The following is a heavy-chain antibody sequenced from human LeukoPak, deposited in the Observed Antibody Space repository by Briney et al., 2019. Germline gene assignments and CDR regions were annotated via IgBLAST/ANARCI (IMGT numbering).Heavy chain of an antibody. J-gene: IGHJ4*02. CDR3: ARDRWPQPGDY. Sequence: SQTLSLTRTVSGGSISSGAYYWSWIRQHPGKGLEWIGYIYYSGSTYYNPSLKSRVAISVDTSKSQFSLKLGSVTAADTAVYYCARDRWPQPGDYWGQGTLVTVSS. V-gene: IGHV4-31*03. CDR2: IYYSGST. CDR1: GGSISSGAYY. D-gene: IGHD2-2*01.